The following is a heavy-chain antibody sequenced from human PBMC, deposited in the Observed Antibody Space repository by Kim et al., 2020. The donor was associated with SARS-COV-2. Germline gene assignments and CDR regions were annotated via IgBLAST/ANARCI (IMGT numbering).Heavy chain of an antibody. Sequence: GGSLRLSCAASGFTFSSYAMHWVRQAPGKGLEWVAVISYDGSNKYYVDSVKGRFTISRDNSKNTLYLQMNSLRAEDTAVYYCARATVDLYDYIWGSYRYWEGAYSYYGMDVWGQGTTVTVSS. V-gene: IGHV3-30*04. CDR3: ARATVDLYDYIWGSYRYWEGAYSYYGMDV. J-gene: IGHJ6*02. CDR2: ISYDGSNK. CDR1: GFTFSSYA. D-gene: IGHD3-16*02.